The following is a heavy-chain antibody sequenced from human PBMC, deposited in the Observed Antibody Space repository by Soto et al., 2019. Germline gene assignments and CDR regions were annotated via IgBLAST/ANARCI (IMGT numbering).Heavy chain of an antibody. Sequence: QLQEPGPGLVKPSQTLSLTCAVSGGSISSGDYYWNWIRQHPGKGLEWIGYTYHSGSTSYNPSLKSRITISVDKSKSQFSLKLTSVTAADTAVYYCARGVGTAWPHDSWGQGALVTVSS. J-gene: IGHJ4*02. V-gene: IGHV4-31*11. D-gene: IGHD2-21*02. CDR3: ARGVGTAWPHDS. CDR2: TYHSGST. CDR1: GGSISSGDYY.